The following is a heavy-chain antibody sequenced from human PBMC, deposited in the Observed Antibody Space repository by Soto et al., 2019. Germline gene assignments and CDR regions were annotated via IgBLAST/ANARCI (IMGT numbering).Heavy chain of an antibody. CDR2: IIPIFGTA. CDR3: ARAVVPAATPNWFDP. J-gene: IGHJ5*02. D-gene: IGHD2-2*01. CDR1: GGTFSSYA. Sequence: SVKVSFKASGGTFSSYAISWVRQAPGQGLEWMGGIIPIFGTANYAQKFQGRVTITADESTSTAYMELSSLRSEDTAVYYCARAVVPAATPNWFDPWGQGTLVTVSS. V-gene: IGHV1-69*13.